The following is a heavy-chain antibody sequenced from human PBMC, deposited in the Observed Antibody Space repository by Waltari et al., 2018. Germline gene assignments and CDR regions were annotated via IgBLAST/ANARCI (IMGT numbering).Heavy chain of an antibody. J-gene: IGHJ4*02. CDR1: GFDFSSHW. CDR3: ARDDSLWPHYFDH. D-gene: IGHD2-21*01. Sequence: EVQLVESGGGLIQPGGSLSISCAATGFDFSSHWMHWVRHSPGEGLMWVARIKSDGSGAGYADSVKGRFTISRDNAKDTLYLQMNSLKVEDTAMYYCARDDSLWPHYFDHWGQGTLVTVSS. CDR2: IKSDGSGA. V-gene: IGHV3-74*01.